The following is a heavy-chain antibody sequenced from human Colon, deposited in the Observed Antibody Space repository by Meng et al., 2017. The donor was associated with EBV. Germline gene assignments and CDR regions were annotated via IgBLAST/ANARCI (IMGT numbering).Heavy chain of an antibody. V-gene: IGHV3-53*01. D-gene: IGHD3-9*01. CDR3: ATMGSGFLTGYWTYFDY. J-gene: IGHJ4*02. Sequence: EVQLVXXXXXXIQXGXXXRLSXXASGFAVSSNYMTWVRQAPGKGLEWVSLIYSDDTTFYADSVKGRFTISRVNSKNTLYLQMNSLRAEDTAVYYCATMGSGFLTGYWTYFDYWGQGTLVTVSS. CDR2: IYSDDTT. CDR1: GFAVSSNY.